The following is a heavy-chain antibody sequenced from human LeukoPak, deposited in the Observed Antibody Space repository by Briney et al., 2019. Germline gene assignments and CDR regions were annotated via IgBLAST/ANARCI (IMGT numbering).Heavy chain of an antibody. Sequence: ASVKVSCKASGYTFTSYYMHWVRQAPGQGLEWMGIINPSGGSTSYAQKFQGRVTMTRDMSTSTVYMELSSVTAADTAVYYCARDGLIAVAGTLGYYYYYMDVWGKGTTVTVSS. CDR1: GYTFTSYY. V-gene: IGHV1-46*01. J-gene: IGHJ6*03. D-gene: IGHD6-19*01. CDR2: INPSGGST. CDR3: ARDGLIAVAGTLGYYYYYMDV.